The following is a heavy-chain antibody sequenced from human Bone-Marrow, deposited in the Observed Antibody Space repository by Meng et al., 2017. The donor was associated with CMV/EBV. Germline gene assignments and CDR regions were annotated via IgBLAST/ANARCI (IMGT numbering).Heavy chain of an antibody. CDR3: ARLPGIAVAGTDY. D-gene: IGHD6-19*01. J-gene: IGHJ4*02. CDR2: INPNSGGT. Sequence: ASVKVSCKASGYTFTGYYMHWVRQAPGQGLEWMGWINPNSGGTHYAQKFQGRVTMTRDKSISTAYMELSRLRSDDTAVYYCARLPGIAVAGTDYWGQGTLVTVSS. V-gene: IGHV1-2*02. CDR1: GYTFTGYY.